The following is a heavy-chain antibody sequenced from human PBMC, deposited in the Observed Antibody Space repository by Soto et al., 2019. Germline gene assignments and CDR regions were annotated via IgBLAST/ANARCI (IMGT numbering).Heavy chain of an antibody. CDR3: TTGGPSITMIVSEYYFDY. Sequence: PGGSLRLSCATSGFTFSNAWANWLPQAPGKGLEWVGRIKSKTDGGTTDYAAPVKGRFTISRDDSKNTLYLQMNSLKTEDTAVYYCTTGGPSITMIVSEYYFDYWGQGT. V-gene: IGHV3-15*07. D-gene: IGHD3-22*01. CDR1: GFTFSNAW. J-gene: IGHJ4*02. CDR2: IKSKTDGGTT.